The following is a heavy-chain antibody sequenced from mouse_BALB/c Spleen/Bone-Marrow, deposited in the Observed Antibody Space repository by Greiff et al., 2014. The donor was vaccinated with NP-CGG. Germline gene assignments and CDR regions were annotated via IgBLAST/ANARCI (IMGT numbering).Heavy chain of an antibody. D-gene: IGHD2-3*01. CDR3: ARNGYYYYFDY. J-gene: IGHJ2*01. CDR1: GYSITSDYA. CDR2: ISYSGST. V-gene: IGHV3-2*02. Sequence: VQLKESGPGLVKPSQSLSLTCTVTGYSITSDYAWNWIRQFPGNKLEWMGYISYSGSTSYNSSLKSRISITRDTSKNQFFLQLNSLTTEDTATYYCARNGYYYYFDYWGQGTPLPVSS.